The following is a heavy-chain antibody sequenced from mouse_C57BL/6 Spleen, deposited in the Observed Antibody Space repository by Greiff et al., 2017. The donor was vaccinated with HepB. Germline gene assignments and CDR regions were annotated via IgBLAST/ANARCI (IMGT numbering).Heavy chain of an antibody. CDR2: IDPSDSYT. CDR3: ARRDYGLFAY. D-gene: IGHD2-4*01. J-gene: IGHJ3*01. Sequence: QVQLQQSGAELVMPGASVKLSCKASGYTFTSYWMHWVKQRPGQGLEWIGEIDPSDSYTNYNQKFKGKSTLTVDKSSSTAYMQLSSLTSEDSAVYYCARRDYGLFAYWGQGTLVTVSA. V-gene: IGHV1-69*01. CDR1: GYTFTSYW.